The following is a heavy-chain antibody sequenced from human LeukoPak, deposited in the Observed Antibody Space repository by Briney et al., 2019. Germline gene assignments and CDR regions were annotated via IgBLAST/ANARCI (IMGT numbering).Heavy chain of an antibody. V-gene: IGHV3-7*05. D-gene: IGHD7-27*01. J-gene: IGHJ4*02. CDR3: ARVDGGETNWGSIDY. CDR2: IKYDGSEK. Sequence: GGSLRLSCVASEFAFSSYWMSWVRQAPGKGLEWVANIKYDGSEKYYEDSAKGRFTVSRDNAKNSLYLQMSSLRAEDTAVYYCARVDGGETNWGSIDYWGQGTLVTVSS. CDR1: EFAFSSYW.